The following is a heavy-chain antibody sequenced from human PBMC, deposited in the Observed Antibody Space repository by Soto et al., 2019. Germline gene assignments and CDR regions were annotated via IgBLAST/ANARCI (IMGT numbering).Heavy chain of an antibody. D-gene: IGHD2-2*02. Sequence: PGGSLRLSCAVSGFTLSSFWMHWVRQAPGKGLEWVSSISSRSDIYYADSVKGRFTISRDNAKNSVSLQMNSLRAEDTAVYYCAREYTAWPLAYGLDVWGQGTTVTVSS. CDR3: AREYTAWPLAYGLDV. CDR2: ISSRSDI. CDR1: GFTLSSFW. J-gene: IGHJ6*02. V-gene: IGHV3-21*01.